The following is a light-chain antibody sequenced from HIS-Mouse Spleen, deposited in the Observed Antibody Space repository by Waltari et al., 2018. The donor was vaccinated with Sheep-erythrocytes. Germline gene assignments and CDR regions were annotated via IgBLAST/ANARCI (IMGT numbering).Light chain of an antibody. CDR2: DVS. Sequence: QSALTQPRSVSGSPGQSVTISCTGTSSDVRGYNYVSWYQQHQGKAPKLMIYDVSKRPSGVPDRFSGSKSGNTASLTISGLQAEDEADYYCSSYTSSSVVFGGGTKLTVL. CDR3: SSYTSSSVV. J-gene: IGLJ2*01. V-gene: IGLV2-11*01. CDR1: SSDVRGYNY.